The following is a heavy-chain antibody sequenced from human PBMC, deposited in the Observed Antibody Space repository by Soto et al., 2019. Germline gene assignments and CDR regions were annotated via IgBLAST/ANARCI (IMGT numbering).Heavy chain of an antibody. CDR3: AVDSGEKVHGDFHH. CDR2: ISGYNGKT. D-gene: IGHD4-17*01. Sequence: QVQLVQSGVEVRKPGASVRVSCKASGYTFTSYGISWVRQAPGHGLEWMGWISGYNGKTNYAQKVQGRVTMTTDTSTSTAYMELRSLRSDDTALYYCAVDSGEKVHGDFHHWGQGTRVTVSS. CDR1: GYTFTSYG. V-gene: IGHV1-18*01. J-gene: IGHJ1*01.